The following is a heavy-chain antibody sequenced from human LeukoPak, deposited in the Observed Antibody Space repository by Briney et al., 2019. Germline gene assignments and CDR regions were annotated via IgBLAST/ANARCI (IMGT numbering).Heavy chain of an antibody. CDR2: IYYSGST. Sequence: SQTLSLTCTVSGGSISSGGYYWSWIRQHPGKGLEWIGYIYYSGSTYYNPSLKSRVTISVDTSKNQFSLKLSSATAADTAVYYCARAVEVYSSSWYDYWGQGTLVTVSS. CDR3: ARAVEVYSSSWYDY. J-gene: IGHJ4*02. D-gene: IGHD6-13*01. CDR1: GGSISSGGYY. V-gene: IGHV4-31*03.